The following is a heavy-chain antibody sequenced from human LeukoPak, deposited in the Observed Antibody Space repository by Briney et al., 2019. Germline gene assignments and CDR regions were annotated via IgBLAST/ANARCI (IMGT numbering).Heavy chain of an antibody. D-gene: IGHD3-22*01. J-gene: IGHJ5*02. Sequence: PGRSLRLSCAASGFTFSSYAMNWVRQAPGKGLEWVSVISGGGSSTNYADSVKGRFTISRENSKNTLYLQMNSLRAEDTAVYYCAHTDSYYFDSGMVSWGQGALVTVSS. CDR3: AHTDSYYFDSGMVS. V-gene: IGHV3-23*01. CDR2: ISGGGSST. CDR1: GFTFSSYA.